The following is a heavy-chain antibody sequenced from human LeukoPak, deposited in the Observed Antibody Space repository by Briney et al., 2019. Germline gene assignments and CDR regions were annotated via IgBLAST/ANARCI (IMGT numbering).Heavy chain of an antibody. J-gene: IGHJ5*02. D-gene: IGHD6-13*01. V-gene: IGHV4-4*02. Sequence: PSETLSLTCAVSGGSISSSNWWSWVRQPPGKGLEWIGEIYHSGSTNYNPSLKSRVTISVDKSKNQFSLKLSSVTAADTAVYYCAKGYSSSWFGSGNWFDPWGQGTLVTVFS. CDR3: AKGYSSSWFGSGNWFDP. CDR2: IYHSGST. CDR1: GGSISSSNW.